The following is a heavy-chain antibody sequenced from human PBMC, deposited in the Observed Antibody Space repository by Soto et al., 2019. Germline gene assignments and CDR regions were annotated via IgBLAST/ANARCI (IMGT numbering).Heavy chain of an antibody. CDR3: ARELVGPAAISFYYYGMDV. CDR2: INPNSGGT. D-gene: IGHD2-2*01. V-gene: IGHV1-2*04. CDR1: GYTFTGYY. J-gene: IGHJ6*02. Sequence: ASVKVSCKASGYTFTGYYMHWVRQAPGQGLEWMGWINPNSGGTNYAQKFQGWVTMTRDTSISTAYMELSRLRSDDTAVYYCARELVGPAAISFYYYGMDVWGQGTTVTVSS.